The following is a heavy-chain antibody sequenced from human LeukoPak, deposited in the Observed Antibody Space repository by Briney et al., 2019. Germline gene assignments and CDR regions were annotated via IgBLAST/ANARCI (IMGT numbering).Heavy chain of an antibody. J-gene: IGHJ5*02. CDR3: AKVGARGTHPAFDP. Sequence: GGSLRLSCAASGFTFSSYGMHWVRQAPGKGLEWVAVISYDGSNKYYADSVKGRFTISRDNSKNTLYLQMNSLRAEDTAVYYCAKVGARGTHPAFDPWGQGTLVTVSS. CDR2: ISYDGSNK. V-gene: IGHV3-30*18. D-gene: IGHD1-1*01. CDR1: GFTFSSYG.